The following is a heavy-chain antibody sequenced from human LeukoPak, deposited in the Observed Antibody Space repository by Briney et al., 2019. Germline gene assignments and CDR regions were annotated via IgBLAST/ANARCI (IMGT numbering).Heavy chain of an antibody. V-gene: IGHV3-30-3*01. CDR3: ASENPTGAFDI. CDR1: GFTFCSYA. D-gene: IGHD1-14*01. J-gene: IGHJ3*02. Sequence: PGRSLGLSCAASGFTFCSYAMHWVRQAPGKGLEWVAVISYDGSNKYYADSVKGRFTISRDNSKNTLYLQMNSLRAEDTAVYYCASENPTGAFDIWGQGTMVTVSS. CDR2: ISYDGSNK.